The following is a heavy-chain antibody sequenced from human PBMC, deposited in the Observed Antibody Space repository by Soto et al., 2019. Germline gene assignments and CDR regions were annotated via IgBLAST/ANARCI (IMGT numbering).Heavy chain of an antibody. CDR2: IIPIFGTA. CDR3: ARDAPSAAAGTRPIHPWFDP. V-gene: IGHV1-69*01. D-gene: IGHD6-13*01. CDR1: GGTFSSYA. J-gene: IGHJ5*02. Sequence: QVQLVQSGAEVKKPGSSVKVSCKASGGTFSSYAISWVRQAPGQGLEWMGGIIPIFGTANYAQKFQGRVTITADESTSTAYMELSSLRSEVTAVYYCARDAPSAAAGTRPIHPWFDPWGQGTLVTVSS.